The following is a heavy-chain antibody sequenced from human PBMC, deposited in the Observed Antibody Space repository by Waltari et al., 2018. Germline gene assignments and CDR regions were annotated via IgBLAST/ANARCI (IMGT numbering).Heavy chain of an antibody. CDR2: INYIGNT. Sequence: QLQLQESGPGLVKPSETLSLPCTSPSGPPSSSSHHWGWIRQPPGKGLEWIGSINYIGNTYNNPSLKSRVTISVDTSKNQFSLKMNSVTATDTAVYYCARRARAGSGVYYFDSWGQGTLVTVSS. CDR1: SGPPSSSSHH. V-gene: IGHV4-39*01. D-gene: IGHD3-3*01. CDR3: ARRARAGSGVYYFDS. J-gene: IGHJ4*02.